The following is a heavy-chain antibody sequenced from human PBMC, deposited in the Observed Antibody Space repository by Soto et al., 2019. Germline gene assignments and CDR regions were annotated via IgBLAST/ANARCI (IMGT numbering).Heavy chain of an antibody. D-gene: IGHD6-13*01. CDR3: AKVSGSTYSSSRSRFDP. V-gene: IGHV3-23*01. Sequence: HPGGSLRLSCAASGFTFSSYAMSWVRQAPGKGLEWVSAISGSGGSTYYADSVKGRFTISRDNSKNTLYLQMNSLRAEDTAVYYCAKVSGSTYSSSRSRFDPWGQGTLVTVSS. CDR2: ISGSGGST. CDR1: GFTFSSYA. J-gene: IGHJ5*02.